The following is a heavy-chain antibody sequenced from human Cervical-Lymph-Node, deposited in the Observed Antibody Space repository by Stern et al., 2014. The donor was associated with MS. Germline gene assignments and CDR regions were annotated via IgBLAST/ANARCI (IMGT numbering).Heavy chain of an antibody. Sequence: QVQLQESGPGLVKPSQTLSLTCTVSGGSISSGSYYWSWIRQPAGKGLEWIGRIYTSGSTNYNPPPKSRVTISVDTSKNQFSLHLTCVTAADTAVYYCARAAAFGVVNYYYGMDVWGQGTTVTVSS. D-gene: IGHD3-3*01. V-gene: IGHV4-61*02. CDR1: GGSISSGSYY. CDR3: ARAAAFGVVNYYYGMDV. CDR2: IYTSGST. J-gene: IGHJ6*02.